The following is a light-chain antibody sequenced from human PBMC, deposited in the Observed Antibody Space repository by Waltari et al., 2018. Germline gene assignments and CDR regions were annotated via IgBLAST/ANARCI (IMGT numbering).Light chain of an antibody. CDR2: AAS. Sequence: DIQMTQSPSSLSASVGDRVSIICRTSQSISNLLNWYQQKPRKAPKLLIYAASSLQSGVPSRFSSGGSGTDFTITIISLQPEDFATYYCQQSYSTLRTFGQGTRVEIK. CDR3: QQSYSTLRT. CDR1: QSISNL. J-gene: IGKJ1*01. V-gene: IGKV1-39*01.